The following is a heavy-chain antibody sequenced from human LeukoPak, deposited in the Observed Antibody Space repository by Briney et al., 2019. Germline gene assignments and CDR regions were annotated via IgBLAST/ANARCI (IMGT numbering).Heavy chain of an antibody. Sequence: PGGSLRLSCAVSGITLSNYGMSWVRQAPGKGLEWVAGISDSGGRTNYADSVKGRFPISRDNAKNTLSLQMNSLRAEDTAVYYCARGSGIITGIDEWGQGTLVTVSS. CDR1: GITLSNYG. D-gene: IGHD6-25*01. V-gene: IGHV3-23*01. J-gene: IGHJ4*02. CDR3: ARGSGIITGIDE. CDR2: ISDSGGRT.